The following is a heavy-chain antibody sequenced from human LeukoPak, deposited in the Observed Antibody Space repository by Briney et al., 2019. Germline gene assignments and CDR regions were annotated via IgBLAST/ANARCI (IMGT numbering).Heavy chain of an antibody. D-gene: IGHD5-18*01. CDR2: VSAYNGDT. CDR3: ARDRLTAMVRGSFDY. J-gene: IGHJ4*02. Sequence: ASVKVSCKASGYTFTSNGISWVRQAPGQGLEWMGGVSAYNGDTSYAQKFQGRVTMTTDTSTSTAYMELRSLRSDDTAVYYCARDRLTAMVRGSFDYWGQGTLVIVSS. CDR1: GYTFTSNG. V-gene: IGHV1-18*01.